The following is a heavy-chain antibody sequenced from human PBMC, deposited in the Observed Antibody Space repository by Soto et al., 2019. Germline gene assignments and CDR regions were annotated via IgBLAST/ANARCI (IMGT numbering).Heavy chain of an antibody. CDR1: GFTVSSKY. D-gene: IGHD3-22*01. V-gene: IGHV3-30*18. J-gene: IGHJ6*02. Sequence: GGSLSLSCAASGFTVSSKYMSWVRQAPGKGLEWVAVISYDGSNKYYADSVKGRFTISRDNSKNTLYLQMNSLRAEDTAVYYCAKDLDYYDKNYYYGMDVWGQGTTVTVSS. CDR3: AKDLDYYDKNYYYGMDV. CDR2: ISYDGSNK.